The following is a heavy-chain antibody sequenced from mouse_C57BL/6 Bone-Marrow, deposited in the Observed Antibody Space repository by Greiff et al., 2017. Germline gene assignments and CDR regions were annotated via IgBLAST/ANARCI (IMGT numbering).Heavy chain of an antibody. Sequence: QVQLQQSGAELARPGASVKMSCKASGYPFTSYTMHWVKQRPGQGLEWIGYINPSSGYTKYNQKFKDKATLTADKSSSTAYMQLSSLTSEDSAVYYCARENSDGYFYYWGQGTTLTVSS. V-gene: IGHV1-4*01. D-gene: IGHD2-3*01. CDR2: INPSSGYT. J-gene: IGHJ2*01. CDR3: ARENSDGYFYY. CDR1: GYPFTSYT.